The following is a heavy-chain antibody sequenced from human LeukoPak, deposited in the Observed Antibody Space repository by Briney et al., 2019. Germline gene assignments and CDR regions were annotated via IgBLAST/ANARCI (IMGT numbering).Heavy chain of an antibody. D-gene: IGHD3-22*01. J-gene: IGHJ3*02. V-gene: IGHV3-23*01. Sequence: GGSLRLSCAASGFTFSNYNMNWVRQAPGKGLEWVSAISGSGGSTYYADSVKGRFTISRDNSKNTLYLQMNSLRAEDTAVYYCAKGGSNYYDSSGYYSGAFDIWGQGTMVTVSS. CDR2: ISGSGGST. CDR1: GFTFSNYN. CDR3: AKGGSNYYDSSGYYSGAFDI.